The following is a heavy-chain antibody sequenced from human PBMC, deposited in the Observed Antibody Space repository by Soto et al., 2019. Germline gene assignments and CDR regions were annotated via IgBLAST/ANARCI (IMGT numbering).Heavy chain of an antibody. Sequence: ASVKVSCKASGYSFTSYFMHWVRQAPGQGLEWMGIINPSGGSTSYSQKFQGRVTVTRDTSTSTVYMELNSLRSEDTAVYYCTKSAAHPAIWFDPWGQGTLVTVSS. CDR1: GYSFTSYF. CDR3: TKSAAHPAIWFDP. J-gene: IGHJ5*02. CDR2: INPSGGST. V-gene: IGHV1-46*03. D-gene: IGHD2-2*01.